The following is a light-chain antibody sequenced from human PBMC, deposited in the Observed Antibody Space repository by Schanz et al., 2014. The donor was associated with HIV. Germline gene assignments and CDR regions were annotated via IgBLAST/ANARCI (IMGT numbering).Light chain of an antibody. CDR3: ATWDSTLRAVV. Sequence: QSVFTQPPSVSAAPGQRVTISCSGSAFNVGQNYVSWYQQFPGTAPKLLIYGTHDRLSEIPDRFSGSKTGTSATLAIVGLQTGDEADYYCATWDSTLRAVVFGGGTKVTVL. J-gene: IGLJ2*01. CDR1: AFNVGQNY. CDR2: GTH. V-gene: IGLV1-51*01.